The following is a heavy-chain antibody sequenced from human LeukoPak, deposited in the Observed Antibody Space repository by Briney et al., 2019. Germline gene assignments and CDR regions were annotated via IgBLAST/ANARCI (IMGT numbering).Heavy chain of an antibody. CDR2: ISISSSYI. CDR3: ARDNPYSESLAADDAFDI. Sequence: KSGGSLRLSCAASGFTFSSYSMNWVRQAPGKGLEWVSSISISSSYIYYADSVKGRFTISRDNAKNSLYLQMNSLRAEDTAVYYCARDNPYSESLAADDAFDIWGQGTMVTVSS. J-gene: IGHJ3*02. CDR1: GFTFSSYS. D-gene: IGHD1-26*01. V-gene: IGHV3-21*01.